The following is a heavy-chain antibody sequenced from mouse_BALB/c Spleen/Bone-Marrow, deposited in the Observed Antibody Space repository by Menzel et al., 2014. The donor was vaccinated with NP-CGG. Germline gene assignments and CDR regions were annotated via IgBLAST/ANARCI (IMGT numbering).Heavy chain of an antibody. V-gene: IGHV5-9*03. J-gene: IGHJ2*01. CDR2: ISSGGGNT. CDR3: ARAYYRYPFDY. D-gene: IGHD2-14*01. CDR1: GFTFSSYT. Sequence: EVKLVESGGGLVKPGGSLKLSCAASGFTFSSYTMSWVRQTPEKRLEWVATISSGGGNTYYPDSMKGRFTISRDNAKNNLYLQMSRLRSEDTALYYCARAYYRYPFDYWGQGTTLTVSS.